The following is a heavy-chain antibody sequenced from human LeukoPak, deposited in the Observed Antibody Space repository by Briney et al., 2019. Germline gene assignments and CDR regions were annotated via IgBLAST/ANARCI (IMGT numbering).Heavy chain of an antibody. D-gene: IGHD3-22*01. V-gene: IGHV4-59*01. CDR2: IYYSGST. Sequence: PSETLSLTCTVSGGSISSYYWSWIRQPPGKGLEWIGYIYYSGSTNYNPSLKSRVTISVDTSKNQFSLKLSSVTAADTAVYYCARRRYYDSSGYLDWGQGTLLTVSS. J-gene: IGHJ1*01. CDR1: GGSISSYY. CDR3: ARRRYYDSSGYLD.